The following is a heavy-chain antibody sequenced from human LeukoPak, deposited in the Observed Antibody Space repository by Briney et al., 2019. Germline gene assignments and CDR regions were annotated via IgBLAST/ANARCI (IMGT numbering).Heavy chain of an antibody. J-gene: IGHJ4*02. D-gene: IGHD3-10*01. CDR3: ATEDGSGSYHGFDY. Sequence: QPGGSLRLSCAASGFSFSTYAMNWVRQAPGKGLEWIAYIGSRGDTIYYADSVKGRFTISRDNAKNSLFLQMNSLREEDTAVYFCATEDGSGSYHGFDYWGQGTLVTVSS. CDR2: IGSRGDTI. CDR1: GFSFSTYA. V-gene: IGHV3-48*02.